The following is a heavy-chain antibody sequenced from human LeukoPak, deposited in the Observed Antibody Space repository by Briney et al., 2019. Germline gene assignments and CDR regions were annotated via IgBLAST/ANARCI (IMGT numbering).Heavy chain of an antibody. CDR1: GGSISSYY. V-gene: IGHV4-59*01. CDR3: ARRQTDPGDYGEVAFDI. Sequence: SETLSLTCTVSGGSISSYYWSWIRQPPGKGLECIGYIYYSGSTNYNPSLKSRVTISVDTSKNQFSLKLSSVTAADTAVYYCARRQTDPGDYGEVAFDIWGQGTMVTVSS. J-gene: IGHJ3*02. CDR2: IYYSGST. D-gene: IGHD4-17*01.